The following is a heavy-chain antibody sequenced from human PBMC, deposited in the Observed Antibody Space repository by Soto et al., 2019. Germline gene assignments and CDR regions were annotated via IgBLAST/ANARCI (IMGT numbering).Heavy chain of an antibody. J-gene: IGHJ4*02. CDR2: ISGSGDYR. Sequence: GGSLTLSSTASGFTFSDHYMSSIRQAPWKGVECVSYISGSGDYRIYADVRKDRFTISRDITKHSLYLQMNIPISEDTAVYYCARGDVDTVAQADYWGQGTLVTVSS. CDR3: ARGDVDTVAQADY. CDR1: GFTFSDHY. V-gene: IGHV3-11*06. D-gene: IGHD5-12*01.